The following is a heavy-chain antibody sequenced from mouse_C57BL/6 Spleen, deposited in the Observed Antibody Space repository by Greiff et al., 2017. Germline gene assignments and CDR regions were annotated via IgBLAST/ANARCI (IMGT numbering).Heavy chain of an antibody. Sequence: QVQLQQPGAELVKPGASVKMSCKASGYTFTSYWITWVKQRPGQGLEWIGDIYPGSGSTTYNEKFKSKATLTVDTSSSTAYMQLSSLTSEDFAVYYCARLEDYDGNYYAMDYWGQGTSVTVSS. CDR2: IYPGSGST. CDR3: ARLEDYDGNYYAMDY. V-gene: IGHV1-55*01. D-gene: IGHD2-4*01. J-gene: IGHJ4*01. CDR1: GYTFTSYW.